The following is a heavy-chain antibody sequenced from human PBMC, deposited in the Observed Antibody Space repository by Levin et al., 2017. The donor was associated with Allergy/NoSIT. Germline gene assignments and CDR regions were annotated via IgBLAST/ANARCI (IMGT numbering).Heavy chain of an antibody. Sequence: SQTLSLTCAISGDSVSSNSAAWNWIRQSPSRGLEWLGRTYYRSKWYNDYAVSVKSRITINPDTSKNQFSLQLNSVTPEDTAVYYCARSIAAAGTWGVGSDYWGQGTLVTVSS. V-gene: IGHV6-1*01. J-gene: IGHJ4*02. CDR2: TYYRSKWYN. D-gene: IGHD6-13*01. CDR3: ARSIAAAGTWGVGSDY. CDR1: GDSVSSNSAA.